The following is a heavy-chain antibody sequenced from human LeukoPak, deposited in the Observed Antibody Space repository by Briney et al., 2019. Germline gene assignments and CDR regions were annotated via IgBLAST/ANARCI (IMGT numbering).Heavy chain of an antibody. CDR3: AKVLTRIAAAATDY. CDR1: GFTFSSYG. D-gene: IGHD6-13*01. CDR2: IRYDGSNK. J-gene: IGHJ4*02. V-gene: IGHV3-30*02. Sequence: PGGSLRLSCAASGFTFSSYGMHWVRQAPGKGLEGVAFIRYDGSNKYYADSVKGRFTISRDNSKNTLYLQMNSLRAEDTAVYYCAKVLTRIAAAATDYWGQGTLVTVSS.